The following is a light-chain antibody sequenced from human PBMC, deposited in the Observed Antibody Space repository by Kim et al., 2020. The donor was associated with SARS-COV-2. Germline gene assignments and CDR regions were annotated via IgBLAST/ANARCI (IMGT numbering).Light chain of an antibody. CDR3: QQAHSFPLT. Sequence: AAVGGRVTITCRASQDIVKWLAWYQEKPGEAPKLLIYAASNLQGGVPSRFSGSGSGTDFTLIISSLQPEDFATYYCQQAHSFPLTFGGGTKVDIK. V-gene: IGKV1D-12*01. CDR1: QDIVKW. CDR2: AAS. J-gene: IGKJ4*01.